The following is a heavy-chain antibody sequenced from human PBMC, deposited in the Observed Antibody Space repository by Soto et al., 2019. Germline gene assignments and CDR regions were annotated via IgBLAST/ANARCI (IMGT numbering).Heavy chain of an antibody. CDR3: AREGRVGGIDY. V-gene: IGHV3-48*03. Sequence: PGGSLRLSCAAPGFTFSIHEMNWVRQAPGKGLEWVSYISSIGVATYYADSVKGRFTISRDNAKNSLYLQMNSLRAEDTAVYYCAREGRVGGIDYWGQGTPVTVSS. D-gene: IGHD6-19*01. CDR1: GFTFSIHE. CDR2: ISSIGVAT. J-gene: IGHJ4*02.